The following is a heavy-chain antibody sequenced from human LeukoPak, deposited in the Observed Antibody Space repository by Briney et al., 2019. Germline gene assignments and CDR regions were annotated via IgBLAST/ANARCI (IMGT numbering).Heavy chain of an antibody. D-gene: IGHD6-19*01. CDR1: GFIFSSYW. Sequence: GGSLRLSCAASGFIFSSYWMHWVRQAPRKGLVWVSRIHSDGSDTTYADPVKDRFAISRDNTKNTLYLQMNSLRAEDTAVYYCSREGNSGWRDDGFDIWGQGTMVAVSS. V-gene: IGHV3-74*01. CDR2: IHSDGSDT. CDR3: SREGNSGWRDDGFDI. J-gene: IGHJ3*02.